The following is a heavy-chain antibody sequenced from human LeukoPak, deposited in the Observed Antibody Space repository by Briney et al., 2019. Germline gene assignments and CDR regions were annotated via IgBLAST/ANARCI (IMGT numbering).Heavy chain of an antibody. D-gene: IGHD1-26*01. CDR1: GFTFSSYA. CDR3: ARKGSGGSYFDAFGI. CDR2: ISYDGSNK. J-gene: IGHJ3*02. Sequence: PGGSLRLSCAAPGFTFSSYAMHWVRKAPGKGLEWVAVISYDGSNKFYADSVKGRFTISRDNSKNTLYLQMNSLRAEDTAVYYCARKGSGGSYFDAFGIWGQGTMVTVSS. V-gene: IGHV3-30*14.